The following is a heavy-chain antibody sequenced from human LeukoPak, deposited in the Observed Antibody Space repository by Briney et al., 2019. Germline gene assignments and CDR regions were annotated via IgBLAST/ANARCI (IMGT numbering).Heavy chain of an antibody. CDR3: AKVVRYSSSWYPLDY. CDR2: ISGSGGST. V-gene: IGHV3-23*01. CDR1: GFTFSSYA. J-gene: IGHJ4*02. Sequence: TGGSLRLSCAASGFTFSSYAMSWVRQAPGKGLEWVSAISGSGGSTYYADSVKGRFTISRDNSKNTLYLQMNSLRAEDTAVYYCAKVVRYSSSWYPLDYWGQGTLVTVSS. D-gene: IGHD6-13*01.